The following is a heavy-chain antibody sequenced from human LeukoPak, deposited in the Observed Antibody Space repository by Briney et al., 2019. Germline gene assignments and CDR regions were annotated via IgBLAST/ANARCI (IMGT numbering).Heavy chain of an antibody. CDR1: GFTFSSFE. J-gene: IGHJ4*02. Sequence: GGSLRLSCAASGFTFSSFEMNWVRQTPGKGLEGVSYISSSGSSIYYADSVKGRFTISRDNAKNSLYLQMNSLRAADTAVYYCARGRVTGDYVRDFDYWGQGTLVTVSS. V-gene: IGHV3-48*03. D-gene: IGHD4-17*01. CDR2: ISSSGSSI. CDR3: ARGRVTGDYVRDFDY.